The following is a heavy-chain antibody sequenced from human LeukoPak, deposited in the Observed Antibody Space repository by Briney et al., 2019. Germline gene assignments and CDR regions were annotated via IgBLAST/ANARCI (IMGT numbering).Heavy chain of an antibody. D-gene: IGHD1-26*01. Sequence: PSETLSLTCAVYGGSFSGYYWSWIRQPPGKGLEWIGEINHSGSTNYNPSLKSRVTISVDTSTNQFSLKLSSVTAADTAEYYWAIGTVGYFDLWGRGTLVTVSS. V-gene: IGHV4-34*01. CDR2: INHSGST. CDR3: AIGTVGYFDL. J-gene: IGHJ2*01. CDR1: GGSFSGYY.